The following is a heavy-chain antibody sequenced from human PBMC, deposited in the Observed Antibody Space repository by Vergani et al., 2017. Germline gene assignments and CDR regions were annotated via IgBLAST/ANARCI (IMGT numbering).Heavy chain of an antibody. CDR1: GYTFTSYA. CDR3: ARVSRENYGDYPYFDY. D-gene: IGHD4-17*01. CDR2: INAGNGNT. V-gene: IGHV1-3*01. Sequence: QVQLVQSGAEVKKPGASVKVSCKASGYTFTSYAMHWVRQAPGQRLEWMGWINAGNGNTKYSQKFQGRVTITRDTSASTAYMELGSLRSEDTAVYYCARVSRENYGDYPYFDYWGQGTLVTVSS. J-gene: IGHJ4*02.